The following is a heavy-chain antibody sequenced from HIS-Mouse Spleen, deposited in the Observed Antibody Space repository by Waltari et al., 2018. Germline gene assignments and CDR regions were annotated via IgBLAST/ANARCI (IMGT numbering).Heavy chain of an antibody. CDR2: INQSGST. Sequence: QVQLQQWGAGLLKPSETLSLTCAVYGGSFSGYYWSWIRQPPGKGLEWIGEINQSGSTNYNPSLKSRVTISVDTSKNQFSLKLSSVTAADTAVYYCARKLTGTLDYWGQGTLVTVSS. D-gene: IGHD1-7*01. V-gene: IGHV4-34*01. CDR3: ARKLTGTLDY. J-gene: IGHJ4*02. CDR1: GGSFSGYY.